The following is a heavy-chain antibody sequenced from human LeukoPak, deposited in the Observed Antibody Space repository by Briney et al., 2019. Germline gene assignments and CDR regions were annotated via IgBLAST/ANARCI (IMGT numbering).Heavy chain of an antibody. CDR2: LNPHSGGT. CDR3: ARGLRIINGLDV. V-gene: IGHV1-2*02. CDR1: GYTLRDYY. Sequence: EASVKVSCKASGYTLRDYYIYWVRQAPGQGLEWLGWLNPHSGGTNYAQKFQGRVTLTSDTSIRTAYMELSPLTSHDTAIYYCARGLRIINGLDVWGQGTPVIVSS. D-gene: IGHD2-15*01. J-gene: IGHJ6*02.